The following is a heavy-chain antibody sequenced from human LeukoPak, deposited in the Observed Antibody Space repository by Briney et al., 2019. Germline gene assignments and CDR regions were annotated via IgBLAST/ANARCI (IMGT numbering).Heavy chain of an antibody. CDR1: GGSFSGYY. CDR3: ASARRGIAARPIDY. D-gene: IGHD6-6*01. CDR2: INHSGST. J-gene: IGHJ4*02. V-gene: IGHV4-34*01. Sequence: PSETLSLTCAVYGGSFSGYYWSWIRQPPGKGLEWIGEINHSGSTNYNPSLKSRVTISVDTSKNQFSLKLSSVTAADTAVYYCASARRGIAARPIDYWGQGTLVTVSS.